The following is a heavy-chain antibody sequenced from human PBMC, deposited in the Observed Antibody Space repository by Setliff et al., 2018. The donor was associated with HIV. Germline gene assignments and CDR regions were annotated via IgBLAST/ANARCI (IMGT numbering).Heavy chain of an antibody. CDR2: IYHSGST. J-gene: IGHJ5*02. Sequence: SETLSLTCAVSGGSISSSNWWSWVRQPPGKGLEWIGEIYHSGSTNYNPSLKSRVTISVDKSKNQFSLKLSSVTAADTAVYYCASSPRGVPAAKMYNWFDPWGQGTLVTVSS. D-gene: IGHD2-2*01. CDR3: ASSPRGVPAAKMYNWFDP. CDR1: GGSISSSNW. V-gene: IGHV4-4*02.